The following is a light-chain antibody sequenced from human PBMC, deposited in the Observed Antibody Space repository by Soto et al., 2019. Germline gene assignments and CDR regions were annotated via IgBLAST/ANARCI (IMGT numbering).Light chain of an antibody. CDR2: GAS. Sequence: EIVLTQSPGTLSLSPGERATLSCRASQTVNSTFLAWYQQRRAQAPRLLLYGASNRATGIPDRFSGSGSGTDFTLTISRLEAEDFTVYYCQQSGSLPTTFGPGTEV. J-gene: IGKJ3*01. V-gene: IGKV3-20*01. CDR3: QQSGSLPTT. CDR1: QTVNSTF.